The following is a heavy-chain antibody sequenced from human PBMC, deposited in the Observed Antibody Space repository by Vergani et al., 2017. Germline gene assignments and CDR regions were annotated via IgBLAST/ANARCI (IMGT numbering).Heavy chain of an antibody. J-gene: IGHJ6*03. CDR3: AKDLASIHYYYMDV. CDR2: ISYDGSNK. CDR1: GFTFSSYG. D-gene: IGHD3-3*02. V-gene: IGHV3-30*18. Sequence: VQLVESGGGLVKPGGSLRLSCAASGFTFSSYGMHWVRQAPGKGLEWVAVISYDGSNKFYADSVKGRFTISRDNSKNTLFLQMNSLRPEDTALYYCAKDLASIHYYYMDVWGKGTTVTVSS.